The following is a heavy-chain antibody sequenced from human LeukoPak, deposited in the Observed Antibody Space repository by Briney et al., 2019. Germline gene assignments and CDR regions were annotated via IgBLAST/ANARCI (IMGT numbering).Heavy chain of an antibody. V-gene: IGHV4-39*01. J-gene: IGHJ6*03. CDR2: IYYSGST. CDR3: ARLSVIVGAALEYYYYYMDV. CDR1: GGSISSSSYY. Sequence: SETLSLTCTVSGGSISSSSYYWGWIRQPPGKGLEWIGSIYYSGSTYYNPSLKSRVTISVVTSKNQFSLKLTSVTAADTAVYYCARLSVIVGAALEYYYYYMDVWGQGTTVTVSS. D-gene: IGHD1-26*01.